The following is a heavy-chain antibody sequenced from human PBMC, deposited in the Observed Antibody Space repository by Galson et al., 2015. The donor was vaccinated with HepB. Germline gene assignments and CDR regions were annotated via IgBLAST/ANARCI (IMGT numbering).Heavy chain of an antibody. V-gene: IGHV1-46*01. CDR2: INPSGGST. J-gene: IGHJ3*02. CDR1: GYTFTSDY. Sequence: SCAASGYTFTSDYMHWVRQAPGQGLEWMGIINPSGGSTSYAQKFQGRVTMTRDTSTSTVYMELSRLRSEDTAVYYCASFRGVYDAFDIWGQGTMVTVSS. D-gene: IGHD3-10*01. CDR3: ASFRGVYDAFDI.